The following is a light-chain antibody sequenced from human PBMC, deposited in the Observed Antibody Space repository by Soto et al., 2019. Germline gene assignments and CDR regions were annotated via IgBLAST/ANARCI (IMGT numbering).Light chain of an antibody. Sequence: QSVLAQPASVCGSPGQSLTLSCAGASSDVGVYDFVSWYQHHPGTHPKLIIYDVTQWPSGLCLRLSGSKSASTASLIISGLQVEDEGYYFCGSCSSTTTPEVFGTGTKVTVL. J-gene: IGLJ1*01. V-gene: IGLV2-14*01. CDR3: GSCSSTTTPEV. CDR1: SSDVGVYDF. CDR2: DVT.